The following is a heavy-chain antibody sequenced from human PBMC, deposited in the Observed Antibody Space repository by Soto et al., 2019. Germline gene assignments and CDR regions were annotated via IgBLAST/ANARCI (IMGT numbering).Heavy chain of an antibody. D-gene: IGHD3-9*01. CDR2: IYPGDSDT. CDR1: GYSFTSYC. V-gene: IGHV5-51*01. J-gene: IGHJ4*02. CDR3: ATHPAVYYDILTGFDY. Sequence: GESLKISCKGSGYSFTSYCIGWVRQMPGKGLEWMGIIYPGDSDTRYSPSFQGQVTISADKSISTAYLQWSSLKASDTAMYYCATHPAVYYDILTGFDYWGQGTLVTVSS.